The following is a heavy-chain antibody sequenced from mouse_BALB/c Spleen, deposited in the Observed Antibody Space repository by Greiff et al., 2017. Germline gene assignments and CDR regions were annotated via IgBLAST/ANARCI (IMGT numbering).Heavy chain of an antibody. CDR1: GYAFSSYW. J-gene: IGHJ2*01. D-gene: IGHD4-1*01. V-gene: IGHV1-80*01. CDR3: ARRTGTAPFDY. CDR2: IYPGDGDT. Sequence: QVQLKESGAELVRPGSSVKISCKASGYAFSSYWMNWVKQRPGQGLEWIGQIYPGDGDTNYNGKFKGKATLTADKSSSTAYMQLSSLTSEDSAVYFCARRTGTAPFDYWGQGTTLTVSS.